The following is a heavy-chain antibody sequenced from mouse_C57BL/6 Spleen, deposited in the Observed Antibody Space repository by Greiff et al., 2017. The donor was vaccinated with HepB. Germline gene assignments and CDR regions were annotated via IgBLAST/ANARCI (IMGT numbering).Heavy chain of an antibody. CDR1: GYTFTSYG. CDR2: IYPRSGNT. CDR3: ASLGLRPYYYAMDY. Sequence: VQLQQSGAELARPGASVKLSCKASGYTFTSYGISWVKQRTGQGLEWIGEIYPRSGNTYYNEKFKGKATLTADKSSSTAYMELRRLTSEDSAVYFCASLGLRPYYYAMDYWGQGTSVTVSS. J-gene: IGHJ4*01. V-gene: IGHV1-81*01. D-gene: IGHD2-4*01.